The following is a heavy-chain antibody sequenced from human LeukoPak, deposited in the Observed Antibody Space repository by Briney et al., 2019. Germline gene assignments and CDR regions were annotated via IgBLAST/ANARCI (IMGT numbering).Heavy chain of an antibody. CDR1: GGSISSSSYY. J-gene: IGHJ4*02. CDR2: IYYSGST. V-gene: IGHV4-39*01. D-gene: IGHD2-15*01. CDR3: ARQKYDCSGGSCYSDPRHFDY. Sequence: PSETLSLTCTVSGGSISSSSYYWGWIRQPPGKELEWIGSIYYSGSTYYNPSLKSRVTISVDTSKNQFSLKLSSVTAADTAVYYCARQKYDCSGGSCYSDPRHFDYWGQGTLVTVSS.